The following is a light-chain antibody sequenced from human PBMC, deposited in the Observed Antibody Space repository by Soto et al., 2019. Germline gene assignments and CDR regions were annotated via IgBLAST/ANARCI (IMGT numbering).Light chain of an antibody. V-gene: IGKV3-20*01. J-gene: IGKJ1*01. CDR1: QSVTANY. CDR3: HQYGSSPRT. CDR2: GAS. Sequence: EIVLTQSPGTLSLSPGERATLSCRASQSVTANYLAWYQQKPGQAPRLLIYGASSRATGIPDRFSGSGSGTDFTLTISSLEPEDFEVYYCHQYGSSPRTFGQGTKVEIK.